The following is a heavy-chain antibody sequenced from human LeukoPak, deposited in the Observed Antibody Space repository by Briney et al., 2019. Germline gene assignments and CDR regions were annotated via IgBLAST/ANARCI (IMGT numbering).Heavy chain of an antibody. CDR3: ARGVEYSSSWYASYFDY. J-gene: IGHJ4*02. CDR2: IYYSGST. Sequence: SETLSLNCTVSGGSISSYYWSWIRQPPGKGLEWIGYIYYSGSTNYNPSLKSRVTISVDTSKNQFSLKLSSVTAADTAVYYCARGVEYSSSWYASYFDYWGQGTLVTVSS. CDR1: GGSISSYY. D-gene: IGHD6-13*01. V-gene: IGHV4-59*01.